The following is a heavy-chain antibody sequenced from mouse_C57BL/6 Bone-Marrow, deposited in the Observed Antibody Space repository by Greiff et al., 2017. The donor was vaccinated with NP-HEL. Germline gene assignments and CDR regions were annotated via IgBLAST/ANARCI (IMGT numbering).Heavy chain of an antibody. J-gene: IGHJ1*03. D-gene: IGHD4-1*01. CDR1: GYTFTSYW. Sequence: QVQLQQPGAELVMPGASVKLSCKASGYTFTSYWMHWVKQRPGQGLEWIGEIDPSDSYTNYNQKFKGKSTLTVDKSSSTAYMQLSILTSEDSAVYDCAREGANWDWYFDVGGTGTTVTVSS. V-gene: IGHV1-69*01. CDR2: IDPSDSYT. CDR3: AREGANWDWYFDV.